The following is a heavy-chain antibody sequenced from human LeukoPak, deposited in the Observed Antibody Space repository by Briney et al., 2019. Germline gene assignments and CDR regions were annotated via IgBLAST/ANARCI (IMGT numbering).Heavy chain of an antibody. CDR2: INWNGGST. CDR3: ARDAVLRNIAAAGYFDN. D-gene: IGHD6-13*01. J-gene: IGHJ4*02. Sequence: GGSLRLSCAASGFIFDDYGMSWVRQAPGKGLEWVSGINWNGGSTGYADSVKGRFTISRDNAKNSLYLQMNSLRAEDTALFYCARDAVLRNIAAAGYFDNWGQGTLVTVSS. V-gene: IGHV3-20*04. CDR1: GFIFDDYG.